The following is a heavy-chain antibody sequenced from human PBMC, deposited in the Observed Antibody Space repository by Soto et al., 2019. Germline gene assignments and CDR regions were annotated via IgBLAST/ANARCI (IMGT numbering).Heavy chain of an antibody. D-gene: IGHD3-16*02. J-gene: IGHJ4*02. CDR1: GGSFSGYY. CDR3: ARGRLNDYVWGSSRYTFDY. V-gene: IGHV4-34*02. CDR2: INHGGST. Sequence: QVQLQQWGAGLLKPSETLSLTCAVYGGSFSGYYWSWIRQPPGKGLEWIGEINHGGSTNYNTSLKSRVTISVDTSRNQFSLMLSSVTAADTAVYYCARGRLNDYVWGSSRYTFDYWGQGTLVTVSS.